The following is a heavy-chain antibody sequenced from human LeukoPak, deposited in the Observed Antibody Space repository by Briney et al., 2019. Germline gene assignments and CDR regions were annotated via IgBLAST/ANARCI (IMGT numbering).Heavy chain of an antibody. D-gene: IGHD3-10*01. CDR2: IYSGGST. CDR1: GFNVSTNY. Sequence: GGSLRLSCAASGFNVSTNYMSWVRQAPGKGLEWVSVIYSGGSTYYADSVKGRFTISRDNSKNTLYLQMNSLRAEDTAVYYCARDTMATLDYWGQGTLVTVSS. J-gene: IGHJ4*02. CDR3: ARDTMATLDY. V-gene: IGHV3-66*01.